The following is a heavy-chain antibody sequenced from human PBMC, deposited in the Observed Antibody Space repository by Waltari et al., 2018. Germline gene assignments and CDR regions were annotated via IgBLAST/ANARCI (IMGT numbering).Heavy chain of an antibody. CDR2: IRSKANSYAT. J-gene: IGHJ4*02. CDR1: SGSA. Sequence: SGSAMHWVRQASGKGLEWVGRIRSKANSYATAYAASVKGRFTISRDDSKNTAYLQMNSLKTEDTAVYYCTRAMTTVTTGDYWGQGTLVTVSS. CDR3: TRAMTTVTTGDY. V-gene: IGHV3-73*01. D-gene: IGHD4-17*01.